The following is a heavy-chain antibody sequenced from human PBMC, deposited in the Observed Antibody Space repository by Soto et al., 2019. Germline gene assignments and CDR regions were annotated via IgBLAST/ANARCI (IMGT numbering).Heavy chain of an antibody. Sequence: SVQVSCKDSGGTFSSYAISWVRQAPGQGLEWMGGIIPIFGTANYAQKFQGRVTITADESTSTAYMELSSLRSEDTAVYYCARYSYGAFDFDYWGQGTLVTVSS. CDR3: ARYSYGAFDFDY. D-gene: IGHD5-18*01. CDR2: IIPIFGTA. J-gene: IGHJ4*02. CDR1: GGTFSSYA. V-gene: IGHV1-69*13.